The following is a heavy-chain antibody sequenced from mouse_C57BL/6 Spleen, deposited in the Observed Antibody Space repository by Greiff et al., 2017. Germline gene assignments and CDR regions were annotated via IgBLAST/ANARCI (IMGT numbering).Heavy chain of an antibody. Sequence: QVQLQQPGAELVKPGASVKLSCKASGYTFTGYWMQWVKQRPGQGLEWIGEIDPSDSYTNYNQKFKGKATLTVDTSSSTAYMQLSSLTSEDSAVYYCARTAQANYFDYWGQGTTLTVSS. J-gene: IGHJ2*01. CDR3: ARTAQANYFDY. V-gene: IGHV1-50*01. CDR1: GYTFTGYW. D-gene: IGHD3-2*02. CDR2: IDPSDSYT.